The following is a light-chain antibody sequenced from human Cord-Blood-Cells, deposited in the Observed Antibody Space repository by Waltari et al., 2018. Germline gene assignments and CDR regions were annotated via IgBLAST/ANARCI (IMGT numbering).Light chain of an antibody. V-gene: IGLV2-14*01. J-gene: IGLJ3*02. CDR3: SSYTGSSTWV. CDR1: TSDVGGYNY. CDR2: DVS. Sequence: QSALTQPASVSGSPGQPITISCTGTTSDVGGYNYVSWYQQSPGKAPKLMIYDVSKRPSGVSVRFSGSKSGNTASVTISGRQAEDEADYYCSSYTGSSTWVFGGGTKLTVL.